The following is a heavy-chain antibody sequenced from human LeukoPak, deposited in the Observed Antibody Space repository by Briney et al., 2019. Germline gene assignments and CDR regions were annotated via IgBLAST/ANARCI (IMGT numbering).Heavy chain of an antibody. Sequence: ASVKVSCKASGYTFTAYYIHWLRQAPGQGPERMGWINPDSGSSHYAQKFQGRVTMTRDTSSNSAYMDLTRLKSDDTAVYYCARARVPIAVAGLYYFDYWGQGALVTVSS. D-gene: IGHD6-19*01. CDR1: GYTFTAYY. V-gene: IGHV1-2*02. CDR2: INPDSGSS. CDR3: ARARVPIAVAGLYYFDY. J-gene: IGHJ4*02.